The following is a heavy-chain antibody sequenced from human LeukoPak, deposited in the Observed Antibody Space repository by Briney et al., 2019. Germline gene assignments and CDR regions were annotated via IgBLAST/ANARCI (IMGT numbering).Heavy chain of an antibody. J-gene: IGHJ6*03. CDR1: GFTFSSYA. CDR2: ISYDGSNK. D-gene: IGHD2-21*02. V-gene: IGHV3-30*04. Sequence: PGRSLRLSCAAAGFTFSSYAMYWVRQAPGKGLEWVTVISYDGSNKYYADSVKGRFTISRDNSKNTLYLQMNSLRAEDTAVYYCAKVHIVVVTAKYPYYMDVWGKGTTVTISS. CDR3: AKVHIVVVTAKYPYYMDV.